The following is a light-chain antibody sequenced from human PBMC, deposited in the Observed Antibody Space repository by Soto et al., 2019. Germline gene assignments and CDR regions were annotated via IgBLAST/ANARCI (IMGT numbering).Light chain of an antibody. CDR2: KSS. Sequence: AVMTQSPLSLPVTLGQPASISCRSSQSLVYSDGNTYLNWFQQRPGQSPRRLIYKSSNRDSGVPDRFSGSGSGTDFTLKISRVEAEDVGVYYCMQGTHWPLTFGQGTLPEI. J-gene: IGKJ5*01. CDR1: QSLVYSDGNTY. CDR3: MQGTHWPLT. V-gene: IGKV2-30*01.